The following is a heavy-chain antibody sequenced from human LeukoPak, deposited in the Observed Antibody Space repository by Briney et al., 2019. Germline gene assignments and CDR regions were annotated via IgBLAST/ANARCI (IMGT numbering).Heavy chain of an antibody. D-gene: IGHD3-3*01. J-gene: IGHJ5*02. V-gene: IGHV3-7*03. CDR2: INLDGREK. Sequence: GGSLRLSCVASGLTFGQYWMCWVRQPAGKGLEWVADINLDGREKNYVHSVKGRLTISSDNTKNSLYLQVNSLRVEDAAGCYFAREQYDTWSRRGNFDPWAQGTLVIVSS. CDR1: GLTFGQYW. CDR3: AREQYDTWSRRGNFDP.